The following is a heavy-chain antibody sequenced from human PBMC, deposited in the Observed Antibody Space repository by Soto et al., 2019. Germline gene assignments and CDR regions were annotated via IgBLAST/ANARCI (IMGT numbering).Heavy chain of an antibody. J-gene: IGHJ3*02. D-gene: IGHD3-22*01. Sequence: PSETLSLTCAVSGYSISSGYYWGWIRQPPGKGLEWIGSIYHSGSTYYNPSLKSRVTISVDTSKNQFSLKLSSVTAADTAVYYCARDSGDSSGYGAFDIWGQGTMVT. CDR3: ARDSGDSSGYGAFDI. V-gene: IGHV4-38-2*02. CDR1: GYSISSGYY. CDR2: IYHSGST.